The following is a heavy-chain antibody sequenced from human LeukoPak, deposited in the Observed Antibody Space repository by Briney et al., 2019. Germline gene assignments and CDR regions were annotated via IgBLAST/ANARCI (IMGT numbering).Heavy chain of an antibody. CDR2: INHSGST. V-gene: IGHV4-34*01. D-gene: IGHD6-19*01. Sequence: SETLSLTCAVYGGSLSGYYWSWIRQPPGKGLEWIGEINHSGSTNYNPSLKSRVTISVDTSKKQFSLKLSSVTAADTAVYYCARGSSSGWNYWGQGTLVTVSS. J-gene: IGHJ4*02. CDR3: ARGSSSGWNY. CDR1: GGSLSGYY.